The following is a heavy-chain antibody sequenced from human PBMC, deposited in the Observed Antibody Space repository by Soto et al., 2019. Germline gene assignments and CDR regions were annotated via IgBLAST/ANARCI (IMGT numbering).Heavy chain of an antibody. CDR2: IYYSGST. CDR1: GGSISSSSYY. CDR3: ARQHDFWSGYPRPYYYYGMDV. D-gene: IGHD3-3*01. Sequence: SETLSLTCTVSGGSISSSSYYWGWIRQPPGKGLEWIGSIYYSGSTYYNPSLKSRVTISVDTSKNQFSLKLSSVTAADTAVYYCARQHDFWSGYPRPYYYYGMDVWGQGTTVTVSS. J-gene: IGHJ6*02. V-gene: IGHV4-39*01.